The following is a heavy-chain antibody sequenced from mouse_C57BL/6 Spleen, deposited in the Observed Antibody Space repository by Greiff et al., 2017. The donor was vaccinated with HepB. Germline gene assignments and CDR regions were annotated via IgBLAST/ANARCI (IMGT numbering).Heavy chain of an antibody. D-gene: IGHD4-1*01. CDR3: ARGGLGRYFDY. V-gene: IGHV1-64*01. CDR2: IHPNSGST. Sequence: QVQLKQSGAELVKPGASVKLSCKASGYTFTSYWMHWVKQRPGQGLEWIGMIHPNSGSTNYNEKFKSKATLTVDKSSSTAYMQLSSLTSEDSAVYYCARGGLGRYFDYWGQGTTLTVSS. CDR1: GYTFTSYW. J-gene: IGHJ2*01.